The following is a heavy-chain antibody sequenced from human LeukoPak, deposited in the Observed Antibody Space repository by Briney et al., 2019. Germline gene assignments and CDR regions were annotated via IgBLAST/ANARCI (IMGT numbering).Heavy chain of an antibody. Sequence: GGSVRLSCEVSGFTVSSSYMSWVRQAPGKGLEWVSVIYAGGTTYYADSVKGRFTISRHNSKNTLYLQMNSLRADDTAVYYCARVFYDILTGYGIFDYWGQGTLVTVSS. V-gene: IGHV3-53*04. CDR2: IYAGGTT. J-gene: IGHJ4*02. D-gene: IGHD3-9*01. CDR1: GFTVSSSY. CDR3: ARVFYDILTGYGIFDY.